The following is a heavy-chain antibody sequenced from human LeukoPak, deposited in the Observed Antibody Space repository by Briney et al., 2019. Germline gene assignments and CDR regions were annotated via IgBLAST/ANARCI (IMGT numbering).Heavy chain of an antibody. CDR2: IYYSGST. CDR1: GGSISSSSYY. J-gene: IGHJ2*01. D-gene: IGHD3-3*01. Sequence: SETLSLTCTVSGGSISSSSYYWGWIRQPPGKGLEWIGSIYYSGSTYYNPSLKSRVTISVDTSKNQFSLKLSSVTAADTAVYYCARDHFGWYFDLWGRGTLVTVSS. CDR3: ARDHFGWYFDL. V-gene: IGHV4-39*07.